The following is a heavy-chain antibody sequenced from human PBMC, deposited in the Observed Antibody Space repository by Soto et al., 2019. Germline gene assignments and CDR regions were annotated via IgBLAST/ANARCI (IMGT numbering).Heavy chain of an antibody. J-gene: IGHJ6*02. CDR2: INPNSGGT. CDR1: GYTFTGYY. V-gene: IGHV1-2*02. Sequence: ASVKVSCKASGYTFTGYYMHWVRQAPGQGLEWMGWINPNSGGTNYAQKFQGRVTMTRDTSISTAYMELSRLRSDDTAVYYCARDPGVAPIAGAGGGYSYYHGYYYGMDVWGQGTTVTVSS. D-gene: IGHD5-18*01. CDR3: ARDPGVAPIAGAGGGYSYYHGYYYGMDV.